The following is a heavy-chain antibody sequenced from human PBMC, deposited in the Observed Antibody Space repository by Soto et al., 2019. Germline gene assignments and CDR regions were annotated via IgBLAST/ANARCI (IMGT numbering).Heavy chain of an antibody. CDR2: IYPRGST. D-gene: IGHD2-21*02. J-gene: IGHJ2*01. CDR1: GYSISSGYY. Sequence: SETLSLTCAVSGYSISSGYYWSWIRQPPGKVLEWIGSIYPRGSTYYNPSLESRVTISVDTSKNQFSLKLSSVTAADTAVYYCARYCGGDCYPPPYWHFDLWGRGTLVTVS. V-gene: IGHV4-38-2*01. CDR3: ARYCGGDCYPPPYWHFDL.